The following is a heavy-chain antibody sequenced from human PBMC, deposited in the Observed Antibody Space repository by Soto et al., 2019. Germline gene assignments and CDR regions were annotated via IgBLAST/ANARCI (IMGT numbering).Heavy chain of an antibody. CDR3: ARITTVTTDYYTYYYMDV. CDR1: GFSLSTSGMC. CDR2: IDWDDDK. V-gene: IGHV2-70*11. D-gene: IGHD4-17*01. Sequence: SGPTLVQPTQTLTLTCTFSGFSLSTSGMCVSWIRQPPGKALEWLARIDWDDDKYYSTSLKTRLTISKDTSKNQVVLTMTNMDPVDTATYYCARITTVTTDYYTYYYMDVWGKGTTVTVSS. J-gene: IGHJ6*03.